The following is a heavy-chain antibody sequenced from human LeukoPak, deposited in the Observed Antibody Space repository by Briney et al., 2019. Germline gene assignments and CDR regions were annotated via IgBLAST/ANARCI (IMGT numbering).Heavy chain of an antibody. D-gene: IGHD3-9*01. V-gene: IGHV4-4*07. CDR3: ARDDFEYSVHYGMDV. CDR2: VHRSGNT. Sequence: PSETLSLTCTVSSGSISTYYWSWIRQPAGKGLEWIGRVHRSGNTNYNPSLQSRVTMSVDTSKNQTSLRLRFVTAADTAVYYCARDDFEYSVHYGMDVWGQGTAVTVSS. CDR1: SGSISTYY. J-gene: IGHJ6*02.